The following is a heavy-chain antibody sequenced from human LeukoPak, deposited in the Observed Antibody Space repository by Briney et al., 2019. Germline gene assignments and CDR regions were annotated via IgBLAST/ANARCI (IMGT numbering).Heavy chain of an antibody. CDR1: GFTVSNNY. CDR3: AKVWTPVNTLTSFDY. D-gene: IGHD4-11*01. V-gene: IGHV3-23*01. Sequence: GGSLRLSCAASGFTVSNNYMIWVRQAPGKGLEWVSGVRDSGSSSYYADSVKGRFTISRDNSKNTLYLQMNSLRAEDTAIYYCAKVWTPVNTLTSFDYWGQGTLVTVSS. J-gene: IGHJ4*02. CDR2: VRDSGSSS.